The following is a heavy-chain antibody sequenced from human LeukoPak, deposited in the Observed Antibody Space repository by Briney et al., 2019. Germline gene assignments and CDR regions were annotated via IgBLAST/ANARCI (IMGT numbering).Heavy chain of an antibody. CDR3: AKEGKNWFDP. CDR1: GFTFSNYA. J-gene: IGHJ5*02. V-gene: IGHV3-23*01. Sequence: PGGSLRLSCAASGFTFSNYAMMWVRQASGKGLEWVSGISGSGDSTYYADSVKGRFTISRDNSKNTLYLQMNSLRAEDTAVYYCAKEGKNWFDPWGQGTLVTVSS. CDR2: ISGSGDST.